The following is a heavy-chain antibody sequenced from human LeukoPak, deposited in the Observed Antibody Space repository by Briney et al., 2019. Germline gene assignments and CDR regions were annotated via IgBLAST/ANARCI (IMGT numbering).Heavy chain of an antibody. CDR2: ISGDGSMT. CDR1: GFTFRSYW. V-gene: IGHV3-74*01. Sequence: GGSLRLSCAVSGFTFRSYWMHWVRQAPGKGLVWVSRISGDGSMTNYADSVKGRFTISRDNAKNTVYLQMNSLRAEDTAVYYCAMYSSSSGGASHYLDYRGQGTLVTVSS. D-gene: IGHD6-6*01. CDR3: AMYSSSSGGASHYLDY. J-gene: IGHJ4*02.